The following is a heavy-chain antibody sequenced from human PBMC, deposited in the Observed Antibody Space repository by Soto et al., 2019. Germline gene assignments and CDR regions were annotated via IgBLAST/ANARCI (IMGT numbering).Heavy chain of an antibody. D-gene: IGHD6-13*01. CDR3: ARDPAADGYYGMDV. V-gene: IGHV3-21*01. Sequence: EVQLVESGGGLVKPGGSLRLSCVASEFSFSTYNMNWVRQAPGEGLQWVSFISRTSSHIHYADSVQGRFTISRDNAKNSLYLEMNSLRAEETAVYYCARDPAADGYYGMDVWGQGTTVTVSS. J-gene: IGHJ6*02. CDR2: ISRTSSHI. CDR1: EFSFSTYN.